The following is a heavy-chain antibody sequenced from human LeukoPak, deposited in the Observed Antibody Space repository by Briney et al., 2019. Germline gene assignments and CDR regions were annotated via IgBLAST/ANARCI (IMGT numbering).Heavy chain of an antibody. CDR3: ASSPFAGFGELV. CDR2: IIPIFGTA. V-gene: IGHV1-69*05. Sequence: GSSVKVSCKASGGTFSSYAISWVRQAPGQGLEWMGGIIPIFGTANYAQKFQGRVTITTDESTSTAYMELSSLRSEDTAVYYCASSPFAGFGELVWGQGTLVTLFS. CDR1: GGTFSSYA. D-gene: IGHD3-10*01. J-gene: IGHJ4*02.